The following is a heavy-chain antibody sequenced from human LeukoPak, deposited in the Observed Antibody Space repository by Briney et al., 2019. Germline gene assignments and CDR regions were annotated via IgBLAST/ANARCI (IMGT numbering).Heavy chain of an antibody. CDR2: VYHGGST. CDR1: GYSINSDYY. CDR3: ARAVLYRGVIIDNWFDP. V-gene: IGHV4-38-2*01. D-gene: IGHD3-10*01. Sequence: SETLSLTCAVSGYSINSDYYWGWIRQPPGKGLEWIGSVYHGGSTYYNPSLKSRVTISVDTSKNQFSLKLSSVTAADTAVYYCARAVLYRGVIIDNWFDPWGQGTLVTVSS. J-gene: IGHJ5*02.